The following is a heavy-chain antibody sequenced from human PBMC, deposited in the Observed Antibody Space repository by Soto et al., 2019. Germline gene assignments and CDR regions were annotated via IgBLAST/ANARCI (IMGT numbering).Heavy chain of an antibody. Sequence: QVQLVQSGAEVKKPGSSVKVSCKASGGTFSSYAISWVRQAPGQGLEWMGGIIPIFGTANYAQKFQGRVTITADEYKDTAYMELSSLRSEDTAVYYCARGMARYSSSCYPPRFCYWGQGNLVNVPP. CDR3: ARGMARYSSSCYPPRFCY. V-gene: IGHV1-69*12. CDR1: GGTFSSYA. J-gene: IGHJ4*02. CDR2: IIPIFGTA. D-gene: IGHD6-6*01.